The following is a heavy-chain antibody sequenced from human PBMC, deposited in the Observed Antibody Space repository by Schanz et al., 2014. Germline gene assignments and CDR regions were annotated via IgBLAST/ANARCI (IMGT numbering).Heavy chain of an antibody. CDR2: ITYNGGTI. CDR3: ARDRRNADLDY. J-gene: IGHJ4*02. V-gene: IGHV3-11*04. D-gene: IGHD1-1*01. Sequence: VQLVESGGGVVQPGGSLRLSCAASGFTFSDYYINWIRQAPGKGLEWISYITYNGGTIYYADSVKGRFTISRDNAKNSLYLEMNSLRAEDTALYYCARDRRNADLDYWGQGTLVTVSS. CDR1: GFTFSDYY.